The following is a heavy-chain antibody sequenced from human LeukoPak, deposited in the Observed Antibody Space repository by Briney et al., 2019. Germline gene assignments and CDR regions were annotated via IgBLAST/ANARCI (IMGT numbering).Heavy chain of an antibody. Sequence: GGSRRLSCAASGFTFSSYAMSWVRQAPGKGREWVSAISGSGGSTYYADSVKGRFTISRDNSKNTLYLQMNSLRAEDTAVYYCAKDGFGSSWPYYFDYWGQGTLVTVSS. CDR1: GFTFSSYA. CDR3: AKDGFGSSWPYYFDY. D-gene: IGHD6-13*01. J-gene: IGHJ4*02. V-gene: IGHV3-23*01. CDR2: ISGSGGST.